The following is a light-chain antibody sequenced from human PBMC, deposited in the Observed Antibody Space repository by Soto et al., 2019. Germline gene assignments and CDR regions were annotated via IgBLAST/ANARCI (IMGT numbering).Light chain of an antibody. CDR3: QQYNSWPRT. V-gene: IGKV3-15*01. CDR1: QSVSSN. Sequence: EIVMTQSPATLSVSPGERATLSCRASQSVSSNLAWYQQKPGQAPRLLIYGASTRATGIPARFSGSGSGTEFTLTIRRLQSGDFAVYYCQQYNSWPRTFGQGTKVEIK. CDR2: GAS. J-gene: IGKJ1*01.